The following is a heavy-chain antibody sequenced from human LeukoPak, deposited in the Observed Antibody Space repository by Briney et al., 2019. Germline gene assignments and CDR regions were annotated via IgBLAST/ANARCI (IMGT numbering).Heavy chain of an antibody. CDR1: GYTFTGYY. Sequence: EASVNVSCKASGYTFTGYYMHWVRQAPGQGLEWMGRINPNSGGTNYAQKFQGRVTMTRDTSISTAYMELSRLRSDDTAVYYCARGNSSSWYFFDYWGQGTLVTVSS. J-gene: IGHJ4*02. V-gene: IGHV1-2*06. D-gene: IGHD6-13*01. CDR3: ARGNSSSWYFFDY. CDR2: INPNSGGT.